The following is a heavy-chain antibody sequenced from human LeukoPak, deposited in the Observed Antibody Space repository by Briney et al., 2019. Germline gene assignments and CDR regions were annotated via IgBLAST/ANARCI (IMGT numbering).Heavy chain of an antibody. CDR2: MNQSGST. V-gene: IGHV4-34*01. CDR3: ARAMMGLSIPDY. Sequence: PSETLSLTCTVSGGSISSYYWSWIRQTPGKGLEWIGEMNQSGSTNYNPSLKSRVTISLDTSNHQVSLKLSSVTAADTAVYYCARAMMGLSIPDYWGQGTLVTVSS. CDR1: GGSISSYY. J-gene: IGHJ4*02. D-gene: IGHD1-26*01.